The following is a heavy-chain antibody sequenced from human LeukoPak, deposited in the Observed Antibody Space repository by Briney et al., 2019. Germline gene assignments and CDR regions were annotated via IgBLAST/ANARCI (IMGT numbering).Heavy chain of an antibody. CDR2: ISAYNDKE. CDR3: ARDDCTNGVCYVGV. Sequence: ASVKVSCKASGYTFTSYGINWVRQAPGQGLEWMGWISAYNDKERYAERLQGRVTLTTETSTSTAYMEQRSLTSDDTALYYCARDDCTNGVCYVGVWGQGTLVTVSS. D-gene: IGHD2-8*01. V-gene: IGHV1-18*01. J-gene: IGHJ4*02. CDR1: GYTFTSYG.